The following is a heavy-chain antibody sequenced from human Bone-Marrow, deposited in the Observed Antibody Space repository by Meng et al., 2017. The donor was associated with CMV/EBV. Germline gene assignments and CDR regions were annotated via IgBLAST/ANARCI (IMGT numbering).Heavy chain of an antibody. CDR3: ARGNGGRYCSSTSCYLYGMDV. V-gene: IGHV3-21*01. Sequence: GGSLRLSCAASGFTFSSYAMSWVRQAPGKGLEWVSSISSSSSYIYYADSVKGRFTISRDNAKNSLYLQMNSLRAEDTAVYYCARGNGGRYCSSTSCYLYGMDVWGQGTTVTVSS. CDR2: ISSSSSYI. J-gene: IGHJ6*02. CDR1: GFTFSSYA. D-gene: IGHD2-2*01.